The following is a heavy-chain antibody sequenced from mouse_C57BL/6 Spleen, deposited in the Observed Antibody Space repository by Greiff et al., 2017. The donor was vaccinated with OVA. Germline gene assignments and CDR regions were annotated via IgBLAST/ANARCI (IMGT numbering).Heavy chain of an antibody. D-gene: IGHD2-5*01. CDR3: ARSSNYVVLFAY. CDR2: IYPGSGST. CDR1: GYTFTSYW. V-gene: IGHV1-55*01. J-gene: IGHJ3*01. Sequence: QVQLQQSGAELVKPGASVKMSCKASGYTFTSYWITWVKQRPGQGLEWIGDIYPGSGSTNYNEKFKSKATLTVATSSSTAYMQLSSLTSEDSAVYYCARSSNYVVLFAYWGQGTLVTVSA.